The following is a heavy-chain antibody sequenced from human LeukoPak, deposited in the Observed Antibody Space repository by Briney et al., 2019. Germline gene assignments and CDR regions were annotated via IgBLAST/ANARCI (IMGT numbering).Heavy chain of an antibody. CDR3: AKSIAVTRSSSLDY. CDR1: GFTFSSYA. CDR2: ISGSGGST. D-gene: IGHD6-19*01. V-gene: IGHV3-23*01. J-gene: IGHJ4*02. Sequence: GGSQRLSCAASGFTFSSYAMSWVRQAPGKGLEWVSSISGSGGSTYFADSVKGRFTISRDNSKNTLYLQMNSLRAEDTALYYCAKSIAVTRSSSLDYWGQGTLVTVSS.